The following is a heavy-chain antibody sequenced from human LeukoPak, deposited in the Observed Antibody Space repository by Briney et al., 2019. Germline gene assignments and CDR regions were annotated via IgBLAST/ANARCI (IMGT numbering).Heavy chain of an antibody. CDR3: ARASGADRPSDY. V-gene: IGHV4-59*01. J-gene: IGHJ4*02. CDR1: GGSISSYY. Sequence: SETLSLTCAVSGGSISSYYCNWIRQPPGQRPEWIGYISYIGSTNYHPSLKRRVTMSVDLSKNQFSLKLSSVTAADTAVYYCARASGADRPSDYWGQGTLVTVSS. CDR2: ISYIGST. D-gene: IGHD3-10*01.